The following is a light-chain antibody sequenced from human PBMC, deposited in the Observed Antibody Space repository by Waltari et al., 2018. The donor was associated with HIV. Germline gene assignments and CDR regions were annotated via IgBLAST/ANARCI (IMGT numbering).Light chain of an antibody. V-gene: IGLV2-8*01. CDR3: MSYAGGETYV. CDR2: DVS. J-gene: IGLJ1*01. CDR1: SSDVGNYNY. Sequence: QSALTQPPSASGSPGQSVTISCTGTSSDVGNYNYVSWYQQHPDKAPKLMIYDVSKRPSGVPDRFSGSKSGTTASLTVSGLQAEDEADYYCMSYAGGETYVFGSGTKVTVL.